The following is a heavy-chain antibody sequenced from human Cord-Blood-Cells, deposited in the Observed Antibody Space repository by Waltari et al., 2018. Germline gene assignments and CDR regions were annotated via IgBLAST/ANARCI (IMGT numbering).Heavy chain of an antibody. CDR3: ARGSDYYDSSGSYYFDY. J-gene: IGHJ4*02. V-gene: IGHV1-69*01. Sequence: QVQLVQSGAAVKKPGSSVKVSCKASGGTFSSDSISRGLRGPGQGLEWMGVISPICGTANYAQKFQGRVTITADESTSTAYMELSSLRSEDTAVYYCARGSDYYDSSGSYYFDYWGQGTLVTVSS. CDR1: GGTFSSDS. CDR2: ISPICGTA. D-gene: IGHD3-22*01.